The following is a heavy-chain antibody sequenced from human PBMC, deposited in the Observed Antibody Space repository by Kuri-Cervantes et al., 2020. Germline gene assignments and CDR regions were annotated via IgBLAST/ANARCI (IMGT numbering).Heavy chain of an antibody. CDR3: AREGGGSYPPSYDS. Sequence: GGSLRLSCAASGFIFSSYTMNWVRQAPGKGLEWVSSISSSSSYMYYADSVKGRFTISRDNAKNSPYLQMNSLGAEDTAVYYCAREGGGSYPPSYDSWGQGTLVTVSS. D-gene: IGHD1-26*01. CDR1: GFIFSSYT. J-gene: IGHJ4*02. V-gene: IGHV3-21*03. CDR2: ISSSSSYM.